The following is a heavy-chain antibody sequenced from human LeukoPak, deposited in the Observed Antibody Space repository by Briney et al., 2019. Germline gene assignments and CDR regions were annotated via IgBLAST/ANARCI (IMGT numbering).Heavy chain of an antibody. V-gene: IGHV1-24*01. D-gene: IGHD5-12*01. Sequence: ASVRVSCKVSGNPLSEVSLHWVRQAPGKGLEWMGGFDPEDEEIIYAPKFQARVTLTADESTNTVFMRLTSLRSDDTAVYYCATDRSGYDLGYYGLDVWAAGPRSLCP. CDR1: GNPLSEVS. CDR3: ATDRSGYDLGYYGLDV. CDR2: FDPEDEEI. J-gene: IGHJ6*02.